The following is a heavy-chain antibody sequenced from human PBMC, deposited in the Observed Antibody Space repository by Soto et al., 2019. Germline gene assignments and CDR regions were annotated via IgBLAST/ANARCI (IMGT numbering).Heavy chain of an antibody. V-gene: IGHV3-30-3*01. D-gene: IGHD3-10*01. Sequence: QVQLVESGGGVVQPGRSLRLSCAASGFTFSSYAMHWVRQAPGKGLEWVAVISYDGSNKYYADSVKGRFTISRDNSKNTLYLQMNSVRAEDTAVYYCARDRMGRYYCSGSYYFDYWGQGTLVTVSS. CDR3: ARDRMGRYYCSGSYYFDY. CDR1: GFTFSSYA. CDR2: ISYDGSNK. J-gene: IGHJ4*02.